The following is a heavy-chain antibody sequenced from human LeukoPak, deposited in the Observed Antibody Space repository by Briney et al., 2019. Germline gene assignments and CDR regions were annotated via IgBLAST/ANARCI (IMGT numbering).Heavy chain of an antibody. CDR1: GFTFSSYA. Sequence: GGSLRLSCAASGFTFSSYAMSWVRQVPGKGLEWVSAISGSGGSTYYADSVKGRFTISRDNSKNTLYLQMNSLRAEDTAVYYCAKSHDYGDYVPYYYYGMDVWGQGTTVTVSS. CDR3: AKSHDYGDYVPYYYYGMDV. CDR2: ISGSGGST. V-gene: IGHV3-23*01. D-gene: IGHD4-17*01. J-gene: IGHJ6*02.